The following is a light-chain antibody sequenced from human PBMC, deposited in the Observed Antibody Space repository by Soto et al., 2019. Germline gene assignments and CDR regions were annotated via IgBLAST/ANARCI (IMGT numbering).Light chain of an antibody. J-gene: IGKJ1*01. Sequence: EIVLTQSPGTLSFSPGERATLSCRASQSVRNNYLAWYQHIPGQAPRVLIYAASNRATGIPDRFSGSGSGTDFTLTISRLEPEDFAVYYCQQYGNSWSFGQGTKVEI. V-gene: IGKV3-20*01. CDR3: QQYGNSWS. CDR2: AAS. CDR1: QSVRNNY.